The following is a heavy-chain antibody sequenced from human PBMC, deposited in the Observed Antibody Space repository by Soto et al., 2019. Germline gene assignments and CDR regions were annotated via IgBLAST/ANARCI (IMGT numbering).Heavy chain of an antibody. CDR1: GYTFTSYD. D-gene: IGHD2-15*01. Sequence: ASVKVSCKASGYTFTSYDINWVRQATGQGLEWMGWMNPNSGNTGYAQKFQGRVTMTRNTSISTAYMELSSLRSEDTAVYYCASSAALVAADFDYWGQGTLVTVSS. CDR3: ASSAALVAADFDY. J-gene: IGHJ4*02. CDR2: MNPNSGNT. V-gene: IGHV1-8*01.